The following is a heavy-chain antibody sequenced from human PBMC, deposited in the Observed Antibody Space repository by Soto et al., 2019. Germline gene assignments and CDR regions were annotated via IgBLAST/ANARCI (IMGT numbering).Heavy chain of an antibody. V-gene: IGHV1-69*13. Sequence: GASVKVSCKASGYTSTSYAMHWVRQAPGQRLEWMGRIIPSNGTTNYAQKFQGRVTITADESTSTAYMELSSLRSEDTAVYYCARDTYYYDSSGYGYYYGMDVWGQGTTVTVSS. D-gene: IGHD3-22*01. CDR1: GYTSTSYA. CDR3: ARDTYYYDSSGYGYYYGMDV. J-gene: IGHJ6*02. CDR2: IIPSNGTT.